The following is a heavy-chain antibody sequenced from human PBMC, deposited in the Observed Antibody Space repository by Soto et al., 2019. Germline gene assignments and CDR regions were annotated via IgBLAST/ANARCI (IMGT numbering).Heavy chain of an antibody. CDR2: INYSGST. CDR1: RASISSRSSY. CDR3: AKTGFWSDYRVADY. V-gene: IGHV4-39*01. Sequence: PSETLSLTCTVSRASISSRSSYWGWIRQPPGKGLEWIGSINYSGSTYYNPSLKSRITISVDTSKNQFSLNLNSVTAADTAVYFCAKTGFWSDYRVADYWGQGTLVTVSS. D-gene: IGHD3-3*01. J-gene: IGHJ4*02.